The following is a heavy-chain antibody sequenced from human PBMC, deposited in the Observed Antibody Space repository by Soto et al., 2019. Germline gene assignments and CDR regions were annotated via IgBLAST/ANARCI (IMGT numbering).Heavy chain of an antibody. V-gene: IGHV1-18*01. CDR3: AREGPAPYYYYGMDV. Sequence: QVQLVQSRGEVKKPGASVKVSCKTSGYSFTTYGISWVRQAPGQGLEWMGWISGYNGNTNYAQNLQGRVTMNTDTATSTAYMELRSLRSADTAVYYCAREGPAPYYYYGMDVWGQGSTVTVSS. CDR2: ISGYNGNT. CDR1: GYSFTTYG. J-gene: IGHJ6*02.